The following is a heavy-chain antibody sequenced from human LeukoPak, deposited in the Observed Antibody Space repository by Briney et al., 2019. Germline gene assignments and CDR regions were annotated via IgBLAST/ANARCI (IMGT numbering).Heavy chain of an antibody. V-gene: IGHV4-61*02. CDR1: GGSISSGSYY. Sequence: PSQTLSLTCTVSGGSISSGSYYWSWIRQPAGKGLEWIGRIHASGSTNYNPSLKSRVTISTDTSKNQFSLKLTSVTAADTAVYYCARGPRYSGSYLPSYMDVWGKGTTVTVSS. CDR2: IHASGST. J-gene: IGHJ6*03. D-gene: IGHD1-26*01. CDR3: ARGPRYSGSYLPSYMDV.